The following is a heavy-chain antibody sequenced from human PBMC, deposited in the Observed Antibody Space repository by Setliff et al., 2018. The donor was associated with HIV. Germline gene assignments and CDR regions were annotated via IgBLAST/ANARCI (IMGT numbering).Heavy chain of an antibody. Sequence: SCAASGFSFSQYGMHWVRQAPGKGLEWVAVIWYDGTNKNYGDSVKGRFAISRDNSKNTLYLQMNRLRAEDTAVYYCASDQQWLAQGWGGPHYWGQGTLVTVSS. CDR3: ASDQQWLAQGWGGPHY. CDR2: IWYDGTNK. D-gene: IGHD6-19*01. CDR1: GFSFSQYG. J-gene: IGHJ4*02. V-gene: IGHV3-33*01.